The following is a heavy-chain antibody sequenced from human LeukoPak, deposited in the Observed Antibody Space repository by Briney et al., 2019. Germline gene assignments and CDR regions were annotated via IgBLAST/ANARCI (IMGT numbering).Heavy chain of an antibody. CDR2: ISGSGGST. D-gene: IGHD5/OR15-5a*01. V-gene: IGHV3-23*01. CDR1: GFTFSSYA. CDR3: AKVGDNSFYPKGGHYYFGMDV. Sequence: GGSLRLSCAASGFTFSSYAMSWVRQAPGKGLEWVSAISGSGGSTYYADSVKGRFTISRDNSKNTLYLQMNSLRAADTAIYYCAKVGDNSFYPKGGHYYFGMDVWGQGTAVTVSS. J-gene: IGHJ6*02.